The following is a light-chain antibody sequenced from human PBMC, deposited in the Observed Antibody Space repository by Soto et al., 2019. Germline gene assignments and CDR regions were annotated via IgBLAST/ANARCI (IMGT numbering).Light chain of an antibody. CDR2: AAS. J-gene: IGKJ4*01. CDR3: QRLNDYPLT. CDR1: QGISSY. V-gene: IGKV1-9*01. Sequence: DFQLTQSPSFLSASVGDRVTITCRASQGISSYLAWYQQKPGKAPNLLIYAASTLQSGDPSRFSGSGSGTEFTLTISSLQPEDFATYYCQRLNDYPLTFGGGTKVEIK.